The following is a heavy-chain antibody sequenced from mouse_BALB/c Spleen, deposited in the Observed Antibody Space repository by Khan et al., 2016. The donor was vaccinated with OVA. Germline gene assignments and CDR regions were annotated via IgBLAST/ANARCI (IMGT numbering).Heavy chain of an antibody. D-gene: IGHD2-13*01. J-gene: IGHJ3*01. CDR2: IRDGTNYI. CDR3: ARGYDGDPVAY. CDR1: GFTFSDYY. V-gene: IGHV5-4*02. Sequence: EVELVESGGGLVKPGGSLKLSCAASGFTFSDYYMYWVRQTPEKRLEWVATIRDGTNYIYYLDNVKGRFTISRDNAKNNLYLQMSSLKSEDTAMYYWARGYDGDPVAYWGQGALVTVAA.